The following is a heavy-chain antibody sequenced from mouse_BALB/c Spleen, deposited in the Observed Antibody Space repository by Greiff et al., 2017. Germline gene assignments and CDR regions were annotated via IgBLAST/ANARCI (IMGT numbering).Heavy chain of an antibody. Sequence: QVQLQQSGPELVKPGASVRLSCKASGYTFTSYYIHWVKQRPGQGLEWIGWIYPGNVNTKYNEKFKGKATLTADKSSSTAYMQLSSLTSEDSAVYFCARRGAWFAYWGQGTLVTVSA. V-gene: IGHV1S56*01. CDR3: ARRGAWFAY. CDR1: GYTFTSYY. CDR2: IYPGNVNT. J-gene: IGHJ3*01.